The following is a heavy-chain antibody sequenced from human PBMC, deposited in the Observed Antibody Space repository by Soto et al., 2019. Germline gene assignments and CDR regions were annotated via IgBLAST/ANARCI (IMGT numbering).Heavy chain of an antibody. CDR1: GFTFSSYG. CDR2: ISYDGSNK. D-gene: IGHD2-21*01. V-gene: IGHV3-30*18. CDR3: AKPPIPFAVIKLIYFDY. J-gene: IGHJ4*02. Sequence: GGSLRLSCAASGFTFSSYGMHWVRQAPGKGLEWVAVISYDGSNKYYADSVKGRFTISRDNSKNTLYLQMNSLRAEDTAVYYCAKPPIPFAVIKLIYFDYWGQGT.